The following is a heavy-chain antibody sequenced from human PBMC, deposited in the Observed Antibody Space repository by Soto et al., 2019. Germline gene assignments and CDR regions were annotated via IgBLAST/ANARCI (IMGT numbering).Heavy chain of an antibody. Sequence: SGKVSCKASGFTFTSSAAQWVRQARGQRLEWIGWIVVGSGNTNYAQKFQERVTITRDMSTSTAYMELSSLRSEDTAVYYCAAGYCSITSCPTALYYYYGRDVWGQGTTVTVSS. CDR3: AAGYCSITSCPTALYYYYGRDV. J-gene: IGHJ6*02. CDR2: IVVGSGNT. CDR1: GFTFTSSA. D-gene: IGHD2-2*01. V-gene: IGHV1-58*01.